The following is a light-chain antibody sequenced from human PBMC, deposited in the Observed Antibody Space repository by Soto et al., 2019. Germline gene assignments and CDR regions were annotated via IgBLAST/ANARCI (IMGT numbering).Light chain of an antibody. V-gene: IGKV1-39*01. CDR3: QQTYSTPPLT. Sequence: DIQMTQSPSSLSASVGDRVTITCRASQSISSYLNWYQQKPGKAPKLLIYAASSLQSGVPSRFSGSGSGTDFTLTISSLQHEDFATYYCQQTYSTPPLTFGGGTKGEIK. J-gene: IGKJ4*01. CDR1: QSISSY. CDR2: AAS.